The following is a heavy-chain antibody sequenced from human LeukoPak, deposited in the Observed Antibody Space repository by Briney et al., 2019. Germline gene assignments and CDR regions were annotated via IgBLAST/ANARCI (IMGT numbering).Heavy chain of an antibody. CDR3: ARDRMNWGLGAFDI. CDR1: GGSFSGYY. J-gene: IGHJ3*02. V-gene: IGHV4-34*01. Sequence: SETLSLTCAVYGGSFSGYYWSWIRQPPGKGLEWIGEINHSGSTNYNPSLKSRVTISVDTSKNQFSLKLSSVTAADTAVYYCARDRMNWGLGAFDIWGQGTMVTVSS. D-gene: IGHD7-27*01. CDR2: INHSGST.